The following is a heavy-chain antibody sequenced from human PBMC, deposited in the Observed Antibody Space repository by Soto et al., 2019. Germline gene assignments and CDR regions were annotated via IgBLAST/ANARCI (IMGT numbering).Heavy chain of an antibody. J-gene: IGHJ2*01. D-gene: IGHD5-18*01. CDR1: GFSFNFYA. V-gene: IGHV3-30-3*01. CDR2: ISNDGSSE. CDR3: VRDSGANYGTFWYFDL. Sequence: ESGGGVVPPGRSLRIYCAATGFSFNFYALYWVRQAPGKGLEWVAMISNDGSSENYADSVRGRFIISRDNSKKTLFLQMNSLRPEDTATYYCVRDSGANYGTFWYFDLWGRGTLVTVSS.